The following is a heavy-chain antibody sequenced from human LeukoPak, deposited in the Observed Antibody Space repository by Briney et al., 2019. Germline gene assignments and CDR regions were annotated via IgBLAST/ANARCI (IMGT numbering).Heavy chain of an antibody. J-gene: IGHJ5*02. CDR3: ARVCSSTSCYFKTRNWFDP. CDR1: GFTFSSYW. Sequence: PGGSLRLSCAASGFTFSSYWMSWVRQAPGKGLEWVAHIKQDGSEKYYVDSVKGRFTISRDNAKNSLYLQMNSLRAEDTAVYYCARVCSSTSCYFKTRNWFDPWGQGTLVTVSS. D-gene: IGHD2-2*01. CDR2: IKQDGSEK. V-gene: IGHV3-7*01.